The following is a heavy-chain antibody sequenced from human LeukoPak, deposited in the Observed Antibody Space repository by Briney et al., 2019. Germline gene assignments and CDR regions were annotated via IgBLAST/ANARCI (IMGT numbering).Heavy chain of an antibody. J-gene: IGHJ3*02. Sequence: SETLSLTCTVSGGSISSGSYYWSWIRQPAGKGLEWIGRIYTSGSTNYNPSLKSRVTISVDTSKNQFSLKLSSVTAADTAVYYCARGKLLENAFDIWGQGTMVTVSS. D-gene: IGHD4-23*01. CDR3: ARGKLLENAFDI. V-gene: IGHV4-61*02. CDR2: IYTSGST. CDR1: GGSISSGSYY.